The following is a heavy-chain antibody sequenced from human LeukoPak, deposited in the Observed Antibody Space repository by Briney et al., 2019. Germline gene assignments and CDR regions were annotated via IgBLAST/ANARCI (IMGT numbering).Heavy chain of an antibody. CDR2: IYYSGST. CDR3: ARGRIAVAGSFPYFDY. CDR1: GGSISSYY. J-gene: IGHJ4*02. V-gene: IGHV4-59*01. Sequence: PSETLSLTCTVPGGSISSYYWSWIRQPPGKGLGWIGYIYYSGSTNYNPSLKSRVTISIDTSKNQFSLKLSSVTAADTAVYYCARGRIAVAGSFPYFDYWGQGTLVTVSS. D-gene: IGHD6-19*01.